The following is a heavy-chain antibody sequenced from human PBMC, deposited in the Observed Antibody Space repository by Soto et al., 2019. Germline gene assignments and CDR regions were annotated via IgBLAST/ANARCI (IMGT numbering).Heavy chain of an antibody. Sequence: SETLSLTCAVSGYSISSINWWGWIRQPPGKGLEWIGYIHYSGSTYYNPSLESRVTMSVDTSKNQFSLQLSSVTAVDTAVYYCSRYCSGGSCHDYWGQGTLVTVSS. CDR3: SRYCSGGSCHDY. V-gene: IGHV4-28*01. J-gene: IGHJ4*02. CDR2: IHYSGST. CDR1: GYSISSINW. D-gene: IGHD2-15*01.